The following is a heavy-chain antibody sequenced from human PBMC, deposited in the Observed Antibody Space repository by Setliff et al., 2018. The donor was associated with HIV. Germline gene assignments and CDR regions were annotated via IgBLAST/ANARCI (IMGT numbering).Heavy chain of an antibody. V-gene: IGHV4-59*01. CDR2: IYYSGST. D-gene: IGHD1-26*01. Sequence: PSETLSLTCTVSGGSISSYYWSWIRQPPGKGLEWIGYIYYSGSTNYNPSLKSRVTISVDTSKNQFSLKLSSVTAADTAVYYCARVVGATNHYYYYMDVWGKGTTGTVSS. CDR1: GGSISSYY. CDR3: ARVVGATNHYYYYMDV. J-gene: IGHJ6*03.